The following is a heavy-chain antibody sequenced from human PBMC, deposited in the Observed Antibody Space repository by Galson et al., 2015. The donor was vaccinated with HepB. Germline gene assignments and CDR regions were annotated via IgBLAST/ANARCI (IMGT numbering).Heavy chain of an antibody. CDR2: ISSSSSYI. Sequence: SLRLSCAASGFTFSSYSMNWVRQAPGKGLEWVSSISSSSSYIYYADSVKDRFTISRDNAKNSLYLQMNSLRAEDTAVYYCASSIVVAGRGGFDYWGQGTLVTVSS. J-gene: IGHJ4*02. CDR1: GFTFSSYS. D-gene: IGHD6-19*01. CDR3: ASSIVVAGRGGFDY. V-gene: IGHV3-21*01.